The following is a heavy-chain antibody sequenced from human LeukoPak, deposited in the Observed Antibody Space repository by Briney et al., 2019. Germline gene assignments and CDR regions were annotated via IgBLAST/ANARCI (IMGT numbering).Heavy chain of an antibody. J-gene: IGHJ5*01. CDR1: GDSVSTNSAA. V-gene: IGHV6-1*01. D-gene: IGHD6-19*01. CDR3: ARGAVAHYDS. CDR2: TYFRSKWYN. Sequence: SQTLSLTCAISGDSVSTNSAAWNWIRPSPSRGLEWLGRTYFRSKWYNDYAVSVKSRITINPDTSRNQFSLHLNFVTPEDTAVYYCARGAVAHYDSWGQGTLVTVSS.